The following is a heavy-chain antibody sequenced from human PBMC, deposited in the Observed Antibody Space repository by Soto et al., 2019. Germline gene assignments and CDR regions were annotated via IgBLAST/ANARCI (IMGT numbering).Heavy chain of an antibody. D-gene: IGHD5-12*01. J-gene: IGHJ5*02. CDR3: ARSGYNFGYQYWFDP. CDR1: GYNFATYW. V-gene: IGHV5-51*01. CDR2: FYPSDSDT. Sequence: GESLKISCKGSGYNFATYWIGWVRQMPGKGLEWMGIFYPSDSDTRYSPSFQGQVTISADMSIDTAYLQWSSLKASDSAMYFCARSGYNFGYQYWFDPWGQGTLVTVSS.